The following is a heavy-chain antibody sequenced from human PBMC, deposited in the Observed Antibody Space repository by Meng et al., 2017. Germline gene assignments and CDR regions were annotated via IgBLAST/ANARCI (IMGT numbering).Heavy chain of an antibody. CDR2: ITKDGSRK. Sequence: QVQVVESGGDVVPPGRSLTLSCAASGFIFSNDEMHWVRQAPGKGLEWVACITKDGSRKYYLGSVRGRFTISRDNSKNTLYLEMNSLRSEDTALYYCARDFDYWGQGTLVTVSS. CDR3: ARDFDY. V-gene: IGHV3-30*16. J-gene: IGHJ4*02. CDR1: GFIFSNDE.